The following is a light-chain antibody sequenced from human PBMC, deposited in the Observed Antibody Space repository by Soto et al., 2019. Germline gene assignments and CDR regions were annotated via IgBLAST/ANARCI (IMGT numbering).Light chain of an antibody. CDR2: DVS. V-gene: IGLV2-11*01. Sequence: QSALTQPRSVSASPGQSVTLSCTGTRSDVGGYKYVAWYQQHPGTVPKLMIYDVSKRPSGVPDRFSGSKSGNTASLTISGRQAEDEADYYCCSYAGTYTWVFGGGTKLTVL. J-gene: IGLJ3*02. CDR3: CSYAGTYTWV. CDR1: RSDVGGYKY.